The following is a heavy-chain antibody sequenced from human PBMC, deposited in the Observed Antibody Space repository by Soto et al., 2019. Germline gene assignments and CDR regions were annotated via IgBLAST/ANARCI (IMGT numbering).Heavy chain of an antibody. CDR1: GGSISSSSSY. CDR2: IYYLGNT. CDR3: ARNVRYYIDY. J-gene: IGHJ4*02. V-gene: IGHV4-39*07. Sequence: PSETLSLTCTVSGGSISSSSSYWGWIRQPPGKGLEWVGDIYYLGNTYYNPSLKSRVTISVDNSENQLSLSLNSVTAADTAVYYCARNVRYYIDYWGQGTLVTVSS.